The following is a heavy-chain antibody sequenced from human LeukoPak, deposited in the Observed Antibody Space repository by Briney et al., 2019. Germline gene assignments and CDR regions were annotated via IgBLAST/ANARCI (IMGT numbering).Heavy chain of an antibody. D-gene: IGHD6-13*01. CDR3: ARARPNIAAAAPKSGYYYGMDV. CDR2: IIPIFGTA. J-gene: IGHJ6*02. V-gene: IGHV1-69*13. Sequence: SVKVSCKASGGTFSSYAISWVRQAPGQGLEWMGGIIPIFGTANYAQKFQGRVTITADESTSTAYMELSSLRSEDTAVYYCARARPNIAAAAPKSGYYYGMDVWGQGPRSPSP. CDR1: GGTFSSYA.